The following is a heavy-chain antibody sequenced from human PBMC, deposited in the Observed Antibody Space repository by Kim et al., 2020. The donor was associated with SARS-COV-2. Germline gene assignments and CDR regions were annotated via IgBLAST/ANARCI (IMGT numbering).Heavy chain of an antibody. J-gene: IGHJ4*02. CDR3: TRVHYDFWSGYYTYFDY. CDR2: IRSKAYGGTT. Sequence: GGSLRLSCTASGFTFGDYAMSWVRQAPGKGLEWVGFIRSKAYGGTTEYAASVKGRFTISRDDSKSIAYLQMNSLKTEDTAVYYCTRVHYDFWSGYYTYFDYWGQGTLVTVSS. CDR1: GFTFGDYA. D-gene: IGHD3-3*01. V-gene: IGHV3-49*04.